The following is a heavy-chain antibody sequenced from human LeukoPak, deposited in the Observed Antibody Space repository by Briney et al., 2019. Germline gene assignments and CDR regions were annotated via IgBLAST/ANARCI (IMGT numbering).Heavy chain of an antibody. V-gene: IGHV3-30*19. CDR1: GFTFSSYG. CDR2: ISYDGSNK. Sequence: GGSLRLSCAASGFTFSSYGMHWVRQAPGKGLEWVAVISYDGSNKYYADSVKGRFTISRDNSKNTLYLQMNSLRAEDTAVYYCAREKWNDWGDAFDIWGQGTMVTVSS. D-gene: IGHD1-1*01. CDR3: AREKWNDWGDAFDI. J-gene: IGHJ3*02.